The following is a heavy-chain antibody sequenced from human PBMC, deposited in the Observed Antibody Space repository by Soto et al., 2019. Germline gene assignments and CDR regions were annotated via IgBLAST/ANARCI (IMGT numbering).Heavy chain of an antibody. V-gene: IGHV4-61*08. Sequence: SETLSLTCTVSGGSVSSGDYYWSWIRQPPGKGLEWIGYIYYSGSTNYNPSLKNRVSISLDTSKNQFSLRLTSVTAADTAVYYCARIPVDTYMINWFDPWGQGTLVTVSS. D-gene: IGHD5-18*01. CDR2: IYYSGST. J-gene: IGHJ5*02. CDR3: ARIPVDTYMINWFDP. CDR1: GGSVSSGDYY.